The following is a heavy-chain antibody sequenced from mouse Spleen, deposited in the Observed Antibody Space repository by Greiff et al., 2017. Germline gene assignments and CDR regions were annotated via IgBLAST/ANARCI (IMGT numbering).Heavy chain of an antibody. V-gene: IGHV1-52*01. CDR1: GYTFTSYW. CDR3: ARFRDYYAMDY. Sequence: VQLQQSGAELVRPGSSVKLSCKASGYTFTSYWMHWVKQRPIQGLEWIGNIDPSDSETHYNQKFKDKATLTVDKSSSTAYMQLSSLTSEDSAVYYCARFRDYYAMDYWGQGTSVTVSS. CDR2: IDPSDSET. J-gene: IGHJ4*01.